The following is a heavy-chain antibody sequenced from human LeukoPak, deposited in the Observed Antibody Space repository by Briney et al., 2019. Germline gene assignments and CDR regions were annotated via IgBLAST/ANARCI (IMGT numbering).Heavy chain of an antibody. CDR2: IYSGGST. D-gene: IGHD1-1*01. Sequence: GGSLRLSCAASGFTVSSNYMSWVRQAPGKGLEWVSVIYSGGSTYYADSVKGRFTISRDNAKNSLYLQMNSLRAEDTALYYCARDHGAIALTNYLDYWGQGTLVTVSS. CDR1: GFTVSSNY. J-gene: IGHJ4*02. V-gene: IGHV3-66*01. CDR3: ARDHGAIALTNYLDY.